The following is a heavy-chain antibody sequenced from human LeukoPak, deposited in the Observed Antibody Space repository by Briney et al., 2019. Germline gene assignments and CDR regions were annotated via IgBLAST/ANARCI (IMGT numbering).Heavy chain of an antibody. Sequence: SETLSVTCTVSGGSISSYYWSWIRQPPGKGLEWIGSIYYSGSTYYNPSLKSRVTISVDTSKNQFSLKLSSVTAADTAVYYCVRRSSSSYNWFDPWGQGTLVTVSS. CDR1: GGSISSYY. D-gene: IGHD6-6*01. V-gene: IGHV4-59*05. CDR3: VRRSSSSYNWFDP. J-gene: IGHJ5*02. CDR2: IYYSGST.